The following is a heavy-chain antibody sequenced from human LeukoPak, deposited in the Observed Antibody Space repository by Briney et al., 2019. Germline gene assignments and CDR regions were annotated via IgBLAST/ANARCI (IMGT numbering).Heavy chain of an antibody. Sequence: ASVKVSCKVSGYTLTELSMHWVRRAPGKGLEWMGGFGPEDGETIYAQKFQGRVTMTEDTSTDTAYMELSSLRSEDTAVYYCATGIWELSGERNALDIWGQGTMVTVSS. CDR2: FGPEDGET. CDR3: ATGIWELSGERNALDI. CDR1: GYTLTELS. V-gene: IGHV1-24*01. J-gene: IGHJ3*02. D-gene: IGHD1-26*01.